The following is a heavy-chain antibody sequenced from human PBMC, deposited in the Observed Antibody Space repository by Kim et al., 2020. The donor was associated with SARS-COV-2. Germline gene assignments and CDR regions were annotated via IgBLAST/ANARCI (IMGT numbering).Heavy chain of an antibody. D-gene: IGHD6-13*01. CDR1: GFTFSAYD. CDR2: ITRNSASI. J-gene: IGHJ3*02. Sequence: GGSLRLSCATSGFTFSAYDMNWVRLAPGKGLEWVSFITRNSASIYYADSVKGRFTVSRDNAKNSLYLHMNSLRDEDTAVYYCVRDGTRGAFDIWGDGSMV. V-gene: IGHV3-48*02. CDR3: VRDGTRGAFDI.